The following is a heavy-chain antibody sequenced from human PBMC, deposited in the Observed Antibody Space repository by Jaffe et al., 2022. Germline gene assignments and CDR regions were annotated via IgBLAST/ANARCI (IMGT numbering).Heavy chain of an antibody. CDR1: GYSISSGYY. Sequence: QVQLQESGPGLVKPSETLSLTCAVSGYSISSGYYWGWIRQPPGKGLEWIGSIYHSGSTYYNPSLKSRVTISVDTSKNQFSLKLSSVTAADTAVYYCARHRWYYGSGSYYNVDYYYMDVWGKGTTVTVSS. J-gene: IGHJ6*03. CDR2: IYHSGST. V-gene: IGHV4-38-2*01. CDR3: ARHRWYYGSGSYYNVDYYYMDV. D-gene: IGHD3-10*01.